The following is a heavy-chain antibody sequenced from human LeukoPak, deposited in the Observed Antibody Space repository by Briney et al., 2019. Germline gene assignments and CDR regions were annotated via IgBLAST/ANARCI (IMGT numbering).Heavy chain of an antibody. J-gene: IGHJ4*02. CDR1: GFTFSSDW. CDR3: AKGIAVAGRGFDY. V-gene: IGHV3-7*01. Sequence: LPGGSLRLSCAVSGFTFSSDWMIWVRQAPGKGLEWVANINPDGSEKNYVDSVRGRFTVSRDNAKNSLDLQMNSLRVEDTAVYYCAKGIAVAGRGFDYWGQGTLVTVSS. D-gene: IGHD6-19*01. CDR2: INPDGSEK.